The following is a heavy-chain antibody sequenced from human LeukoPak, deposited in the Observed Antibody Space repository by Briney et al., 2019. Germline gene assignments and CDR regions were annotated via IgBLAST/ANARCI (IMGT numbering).Heavy chain of an antibody. D-gene: IGHD2-2*01. CDR1: GGTFSSYA. CDR3: ARVTQILGYCSSTSCLDDWFDP. Sequence: SVKVSCKASGGTFSSYAISWVRQAPGQGLEWMGGIIPIFGIANYAQKFQGRVTITADKSTSTAYMELSSLRSEDTAVYYCARVTQILGYCSSTSCLDDWFDPWGQGTLVTVSS. CDR2: IIPIFGIA. V-gene: IGHV1-69*17. J-gene: IGHJ5*02.